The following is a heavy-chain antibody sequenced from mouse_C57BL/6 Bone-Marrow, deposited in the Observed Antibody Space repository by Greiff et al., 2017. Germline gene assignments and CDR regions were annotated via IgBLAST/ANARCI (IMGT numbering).Heavy chain of an antibody. D-gene: IGHD1-1*01. J-gene: IGHJ1*03. CDR2: IYPGSGNT. CDR1: GYTFTDYY. Sequence: VQLQQSGAELVRPGASVKLSCKASGYTFTDYYINWVKQRPGQGLEWIARIYPGSGNTYYNEKFKGKATLTAKKSSSTAYMQLSSLTSEDSAVYFCARRDYGSSYWYFDVWGTGTTVTVSS. V-gene: IGHV1-76*01. CDR3: ARRDYGSSYWYFDV.